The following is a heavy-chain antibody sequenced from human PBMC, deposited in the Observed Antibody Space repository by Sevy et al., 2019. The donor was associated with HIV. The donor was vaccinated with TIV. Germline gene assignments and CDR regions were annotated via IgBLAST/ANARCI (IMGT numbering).Heavy chain of an antibody. Sequence: GGSLRLSCAASGFTFSDYYMSWIRQAPGKGLEWVSYISSSGSTIYYADSVKGRFTISRDNAKNSLYLQMNSLRAEDMAVYYCARDQEGGMGWLQPTFDYWGQGTLVTVSS. V-gene: IGHV3-11*04. CDR3: ARDQEGGMGWLQPTFDY. D-gene: IGHD5-12*01. CDR1: GFTFSDYY. CDR2: ISSSGSTI. J-gene: IGHJ4*02.